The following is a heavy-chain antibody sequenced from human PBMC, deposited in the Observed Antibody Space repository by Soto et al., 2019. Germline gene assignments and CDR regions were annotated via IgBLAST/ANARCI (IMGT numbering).Heavy chain of an antibody. D-gene: IGHD6-13*01. J-gene: IGHJ6*02. V-gene: IGHV4-59*01. Sequence: QVQLQESGPGLVKPSETLSLTCTVSGGSISSYYWSWIRQPPGKGLEWLGYIYYSGSTNYNPSLTSRLTISVDTSTNQCSLKLSSVTAADTAVYYCARARVAAYYYYYGMDVWGQGTTVTVSS. CDR2: IYYSGST. CDR1: GGSISSYY. CDR3: ARARVAAYYYYYGMDV.